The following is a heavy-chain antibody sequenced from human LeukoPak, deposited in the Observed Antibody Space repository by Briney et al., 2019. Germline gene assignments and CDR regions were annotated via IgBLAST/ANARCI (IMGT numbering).Heavy chain of an antibody. Sequence: GGSLRLSCAASGFTFSSYAMSWVRQAPGKGLEWVSAISGSGGSTYYADSVKGRFTISRDNAKNSLYLQMNSLRAEDTAVYYCARAPTFSGYSSSWPFDYWGQGTLVTVSS. CDR1: GFTFSSYA. D-gene: IGHD6-13*01. CDR3: ARAPTFSGYSSSWPFDY. CDR2: ISGSGGST. V-gene: IGHV3-23*01. J-gene: IGHJ4*02.